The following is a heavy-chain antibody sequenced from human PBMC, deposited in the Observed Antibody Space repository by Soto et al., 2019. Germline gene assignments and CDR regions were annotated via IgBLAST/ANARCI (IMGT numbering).Heavy chain of an antibody. J-gene: IGHJ5*02. CDR1: GGSFSSYY. V-gene: IGHV4-34*01. CDR2: INHSGST. D-gene: IGHD3-3*01. Sequence: SETLSLTCAVYGGSFSSYYWSWIRQPPGKGLEWIGVINHSGSTNYDPSLKSRVTISIDTSKNQVSLTLSSVTAADTAVYYCARGEPRFMEWLLLSEYFDPWGQGNLVT. CDR3: ARGEPRFMEWLLLSEYFDP.